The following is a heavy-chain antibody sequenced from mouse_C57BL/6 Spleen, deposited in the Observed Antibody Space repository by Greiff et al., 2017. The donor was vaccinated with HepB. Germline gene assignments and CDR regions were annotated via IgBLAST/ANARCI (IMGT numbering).Heavy chain of an antibody. CDR3: ARKPGDY. V-gene: IGHV5-6*01. CDR1: GFTFSSYG. J-gene: IGHJ2*01. CDR2: ISSGGSYT. Sequence: EVQVVESGGDLVKPGGSLKLSCAASGFTFSSYGMSWVRQTPDKRLEWVATISSGGSYTYYPDSVKGRFTISRDNAKNTLYLQMSSLKSEDTAMYYCARKPGDYWGQGTTLTVSS.